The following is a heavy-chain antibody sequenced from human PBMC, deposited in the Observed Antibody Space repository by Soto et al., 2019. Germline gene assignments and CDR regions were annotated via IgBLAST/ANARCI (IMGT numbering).Heavy chain of an antibody. Sequence: QVQLQESGPGLVKPSQTLSLTCTVSGGSISSGGYYWSWIRQHPGKGLEWIGYIYYSGSTYYNPSLKSRVNISVDPSKNQFSLKLSSVTAADTAVYYCARGGSSSPYFDYWGQETLVTISS. CDR3: ARGGSSSPYFDY. CDR1: GGSISSGGYY. D-gene: IGHD6-13*01. J-gene: IGHJ4*02. V-gene: IGHV4-31*03. CDR2: IYYSGST.